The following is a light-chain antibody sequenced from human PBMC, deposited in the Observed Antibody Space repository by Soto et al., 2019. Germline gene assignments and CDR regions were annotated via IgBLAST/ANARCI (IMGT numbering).Light chain of an antibody. V-gene: IGKV1-33*01. CDR3: QQYDNLLFT. CDR2: DAS. Sequence: DIQMTQSPSSLSASVGDRVTITCQASQDISNYFNWYQQKPGKAPKLLIYDASNLETRVPSRFSGSVSGTDFTFTISSLQPEDIATYYCQQYDNLLFTFGPGTKVDI. CDR1: QDISNY. J-gene: IGKJ3*01.